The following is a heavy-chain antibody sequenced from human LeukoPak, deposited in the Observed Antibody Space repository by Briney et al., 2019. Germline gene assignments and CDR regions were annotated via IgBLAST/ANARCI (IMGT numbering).Heavy chain of an antibody. J-gene: IGHJ4*02. CDR2: IIPILGIA. D-gene: IGHD6-13*01. V-gene: IGHV1-69*04. CDR3: ASGGALAAADY. Sequence: GSSVKVSCKPSGGTFSSYAISWVRQAPGQGLEWMGRIIPILGIANYAQKFQGRVRITADKSTSTAYMELSSLRSEDTAVYYCASGGALAAADYWGQGTLVTASS. CDR1: GGTFSSYA.